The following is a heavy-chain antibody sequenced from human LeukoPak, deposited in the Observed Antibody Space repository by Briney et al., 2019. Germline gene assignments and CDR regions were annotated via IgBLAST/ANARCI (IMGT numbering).Heavy chain of an antibody. CDR2: INPNSGGT. V-gene: IGHV1-2*02. CDR3: AVIPGGYSSSYFDY. Sequence: GASVKVSCKASGYTFTGYYMHWVRQAPGQGLEWMGWINPNSGGTNYAQKFQGRVTMTRDTSISTAYMELSRLGSDDTAVYYCAVIPGGYSSSYFDYWGQGTLVTVSS. D-gene: IGHD6-13*01. J-gene: IGHJ4*02. CDR1: GYTFTGYY.